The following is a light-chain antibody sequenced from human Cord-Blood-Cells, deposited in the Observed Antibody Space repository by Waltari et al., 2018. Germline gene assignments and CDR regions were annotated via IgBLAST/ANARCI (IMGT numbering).Light chain of an antibody. V-gene: IGKV1-39*01. CDR1: QSISSY. Sequence: DIQMTQSPSSLSSSVGDRVTITCRASQSISSYLNWYQQKPGKAHKLLIYASSSLQRGVPSRFSGSGSGTDFTLTISSLQPEDFATYYCQQSYSTPYSFGQGTKLEIK. CDR2: ASS. J-gene: IGKJ2*03. CDR3: QQSYSTPYS.